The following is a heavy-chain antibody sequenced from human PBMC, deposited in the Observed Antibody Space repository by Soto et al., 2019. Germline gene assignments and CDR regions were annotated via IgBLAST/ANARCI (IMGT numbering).Heavy chain of an antibody. Sequence: GGCLRLSCETCGFTLSIYWMHWVRQVPGKGLVWVSRLNGDGTTTNYADSVKGRFTISRDNAKNTVYLQMSSLRAEDTAVYYCARGIRIYYAMDVWGQGTTVTVSS. D-gene: IGHD2-15*01. CDR3: ARGIRIYYAMDV. CDR2: LNGDGTTT. CDR1: GFTLSIYW. V-gene: IGHV3-74*01. J-gene: IGHJ6*02.